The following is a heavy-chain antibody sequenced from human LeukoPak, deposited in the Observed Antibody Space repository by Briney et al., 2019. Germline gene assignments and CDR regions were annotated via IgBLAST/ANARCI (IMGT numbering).Heavy chain of an antibody. J-gene: IGHJ4*02. Sequence: GGSLRLSCAASGFTVSSNYMSWVRQAPGKGLEWVSVIYSGGSTYYADSVKGRFTISRDNSKNTLYLQMNSLRAEDTAVYYCARGVADYYDSSGYSLDYWGQGTLVTVSS. V-gene: IGHV3-66*01. CDR2: IYSGGST. CDR1: GFTVSSNY. D-gene: IGHD3-22*01. CDR3: ARGVADYYDSSGYSLDY.